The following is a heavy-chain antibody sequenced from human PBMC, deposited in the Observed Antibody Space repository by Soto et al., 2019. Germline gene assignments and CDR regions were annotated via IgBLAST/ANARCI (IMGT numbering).Heavy chain of an antibody. CDR1: GFTFVSYA. CDR3: ARAVAGTPYYYYGMDV. CDR2: ISYDGSSK. Sequence: WGSLRLSCAASGFTFVSYAIHCFRQSPLKWLEWVAVISYDGSSKYYADSVKGRFTISRDNSKNTLYLQMNSLRAEDTAVYYCARAVAGTPYYYYGMDVWGQGTTVTVSS. D-gene: IGHD6-19*01. J-gene: IGHJ6*02. V-gene: IGHV3-30-3*01.